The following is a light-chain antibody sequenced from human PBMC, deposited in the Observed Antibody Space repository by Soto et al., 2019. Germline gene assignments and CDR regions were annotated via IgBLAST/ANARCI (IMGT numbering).Light chain of an antibody. V-gene: IGKV3-11*01. CDR1: QIVSSY. Sequence: EIVLTQSPATLSLSPGERATLYCRASQIVSSYLAWYQQKPGQAPRLLIYDASNRATGIPARFSGSGSGTDFTLTISSLEPEDFAVYYCQQRSNWPALTFGGGTKVDIK. CDR3: QQRSNWPALT. J-gene: IGKJ4*01. CDR2: DAS.